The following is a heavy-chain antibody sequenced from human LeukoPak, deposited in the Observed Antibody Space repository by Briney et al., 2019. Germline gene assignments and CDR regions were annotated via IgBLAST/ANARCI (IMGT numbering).Heavy chain of an antibody. Sequence: GGSLRLSCAASGFTFSSYSMNWVRQAPGKGLEWVSYINSSSSTIYYADSVKGRFTISRDNAKNSLHLQMNSLRAEDAAVYYCARDFQQLVDYWGRGTLVTVSS. J-gene: IGHJ4*02. D-gene: IGHD6-13*01. CDR2: INSSSSTI. CDR1: GFTFSSYS. CDR3: ARDFQQLVDY. V-gene: IGHV3-48*04.